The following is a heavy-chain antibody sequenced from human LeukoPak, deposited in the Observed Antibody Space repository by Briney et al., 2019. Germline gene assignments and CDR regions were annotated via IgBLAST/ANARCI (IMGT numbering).Heavy chain of an antibody. D-gene: IGHD5-18*01. CDR2: IYYSGST. CDR3: ARGSRGYSYGYSLSLDY. J-gene: IGHJ4*02. V-gene: IGHV4-59*01. Sequence: SETLSLTCTVSGGSISSYYWSWIRQPPGKGLEWIGYIYYSGSTNYNPSLKSRVTISVDTSKNQFSLKLSSVTAADTAVYYCARGSRGYSYGYSLSLDYWGQGTLVTVSS. CDR1: GGSISSYY.